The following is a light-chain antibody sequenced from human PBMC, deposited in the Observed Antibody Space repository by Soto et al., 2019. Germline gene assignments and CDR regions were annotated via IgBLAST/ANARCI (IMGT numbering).Light chain of an antibody. V-gene: IGKV3-15*01. CDR3: QQYYNWPPEIT. Sequence: EIVMTQSPATLSVSPGERATLSCRASKSVSSNLARYQQKPGQAPRLLIYGASTRATGIPARFSGSGSGTEFTLTISSLQSEDFAVYYCQQYYNWPPEITFGQGTRLEIK. J-gene: IGKJ5*01. CDR1: KSVSSN. CDR2: GAS.